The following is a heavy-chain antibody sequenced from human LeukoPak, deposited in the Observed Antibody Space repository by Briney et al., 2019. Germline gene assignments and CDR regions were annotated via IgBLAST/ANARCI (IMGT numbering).Heavy chain of an antibody. Sequence: SETLSLTCTVSGDSITSGSYYWGWIRPTPGKGREWIGNIYSSGSTSFNPSLKSRITMSVDTSKNQFSLKLNSVTAADTAVYFCARDSGYWLYWGQGTLVTVSS. V-gene: IGHV4-39*07. J-gene: IGHJ4*02. CDR3: ARDSGYWLY. CDR1: GDSITSGSYY. D-gene: IGHD3-22*01. CDR2: IYSSGST.